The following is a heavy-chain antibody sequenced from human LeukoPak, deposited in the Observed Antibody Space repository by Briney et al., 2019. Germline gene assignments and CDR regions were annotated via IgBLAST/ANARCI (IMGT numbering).Heavy chain of an antibody. D-gene: IGHD5-12*01. CDR2: ISSNGGST. J-gene: IGHJ4*02. CDR1: GFTFSSYA. CDR3: ARASHIVAPVDY. Sequence: AGGSLRLSCAASGFTFSSYAMHWVRQAPGKGLEYVSAISSNGGSTYYANSVKGRFTISRDNSKNTLYLQMGSLRAEDMAVYYCARASHIVAPVDYWGQGTLVTVSS. V-gene: IGHV3-64*01.